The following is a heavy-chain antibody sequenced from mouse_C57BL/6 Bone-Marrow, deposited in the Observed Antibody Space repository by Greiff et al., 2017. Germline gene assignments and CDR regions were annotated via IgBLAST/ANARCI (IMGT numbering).Heavy chain of an antibody. V-gene: IGHV5-6*02. Sequence: DVMLVESGGDLVKPGGSLKLSCAASGFTFSSYGMSWVRQTPDKRLEWVATISSGGSYTYYPDSVKGRFTISRDNAKNTLYLQMSSLKSEDTAMYYCARHTGGFPWFAYWGQGTLVTVSA. J-gene: IGHJ3*01. D-gene: IGHD1-1*02. CDR3: ARHTGGFPWFAY. CDR2: ISSGGSYT. CDR1: GFTFSSYG.